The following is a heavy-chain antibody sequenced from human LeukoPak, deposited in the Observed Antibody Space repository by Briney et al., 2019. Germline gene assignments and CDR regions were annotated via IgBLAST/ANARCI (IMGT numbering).Heavy chain of an antibody. CDR1: GHPISDFY. J-gene: IGHJ6*02. CDR2: IHHSGRT. CDR3: ARLYGGTYYYYGLDV. V-gene: IGHV4-59*01. D-gene: IGHD4-23*01. Sequence: SETLSLTCTVSGHPISDFYWSWVRLPPGKGLEWLGYIHHSGRTNYSPSLKSRVTISLDMSKTQFSLNLSSVTAADTAVYYCARLYGGTYYYYGLDVWGQGTTVTVSS.